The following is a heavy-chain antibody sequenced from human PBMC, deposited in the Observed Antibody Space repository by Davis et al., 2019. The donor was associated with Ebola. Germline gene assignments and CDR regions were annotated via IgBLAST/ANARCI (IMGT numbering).Heavy chain of an antibody. CDR2: ISYDGSNT. D-gene: IGHD5-24*01. CDR1: GLTFDDYS. V-gene: IGHV3-30*14. CDR3: ARVRWLHYDAFDV. J-gene: IGHJ3*01. Sequence: GGSLRLSCAGSGLTFDDYSMHWVRQAPGKGLEWVAVISYDGSNTYYADSVKGRFTVSRDTSKNTMFLQMNSLRPEDTALYYCARVRWLHYDAFDVWGQGTMVTVSS.